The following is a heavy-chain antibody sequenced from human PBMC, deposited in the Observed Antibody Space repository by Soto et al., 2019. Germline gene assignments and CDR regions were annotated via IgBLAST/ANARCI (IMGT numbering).Heavy chain of an antibody. CDR1: GFGFINYG. V-gene: IGHV3-23*01. CDR2: ISGSGGST. J-gene: IGHJ5*01. CDR3: AKEGSAWTHWFDS. Sequence: EVQLLESGGGLVQPGGSLRLSCAASGFGFINYGMSWVRQAPGKGLEWVSTISGSGGSTFHAVSVRGRFTISRDNSRTTLFLEMNSLRVEDTAIYYCAKEGSAWTHWFDSWGQGSLVTVSS. D-gene: IGHD6-19*01.